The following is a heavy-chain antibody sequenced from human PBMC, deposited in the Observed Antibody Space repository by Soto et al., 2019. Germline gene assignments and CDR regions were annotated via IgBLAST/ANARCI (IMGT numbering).Heavy chain of an antibody. CDR1: GFTFSSYA. D-gene: IGHD6-6*01. CDR3: AKDQYSSSAEGAFDI. Sequence: GGSLRLSCAASGFTFSSYAMSWVRQAPWKGLEWVSAISGSGGSTYYADSVKGRFTISRDNSKNTLYLQMNSLRAEDTAVYYCAKDQYSSSAEGAFDIWGQGTMVTVSS. J-gene: IGHJ3*02. CDR2: ISGSGGST. V-gene: IGHV3-23*01.